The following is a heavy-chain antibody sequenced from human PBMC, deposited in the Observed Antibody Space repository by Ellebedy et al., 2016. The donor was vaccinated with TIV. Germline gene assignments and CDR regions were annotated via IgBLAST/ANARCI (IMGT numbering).Heavy chain of an antibody. Sequence: MPSETLSLTCTVSGGSISSYYWSWIRQPPGKGLEWIGYIYYSGSTNYNPSLKSRVTISVDTSKNQFSLKLSSVTAADTAVYYCARSPGTAMVTAWFDPWGQGTLVTVSS. J-gene: IGHJ5*02. D-gene: IGHD5-18*01. CDR2: IYYSGST. CDR1: GGSISSYY. CDR3: ARSPGTAMVTAWFDP. V-gene: IGHV4-59*01.